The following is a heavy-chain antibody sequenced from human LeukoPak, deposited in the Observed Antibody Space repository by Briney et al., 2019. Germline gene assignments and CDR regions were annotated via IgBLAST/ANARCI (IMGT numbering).Heavy chain of an antibody. J-gene: IGHJ4*02. CDR2: ISSNGGST. CDR1: GFTFSSYA. D-gene: IGHD4-17*01. CDR3: ARKSPYGDSPYFDH. Sequence: GGSLRLSCAASGFTFSSYAMHWVRQAPGKGLEYVSAISSNGGSTYYANSVKGRFTISRDNSKNTLYLQMGSLRAEDMAVYYCARKSPYGDSPYFDHWGQGTLVTVSS. V-gene: IGHV3-64*01.